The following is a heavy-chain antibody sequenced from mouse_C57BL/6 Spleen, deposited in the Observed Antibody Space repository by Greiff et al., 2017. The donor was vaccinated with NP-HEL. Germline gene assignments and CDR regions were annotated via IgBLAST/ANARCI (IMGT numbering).Heavy chain of an antibody. D-gene: IGHD1-1*01. CDR2: ISSGSSTI. CDR1: GFTFSDYG. J-gene: IGHJ4*01. CDR3: ARGGSSYDYAMDY. V-gene: IGHV5-17*01. Sequence: EVNVVESGGGLVKPGGSLKLSCAASGFTFSDYGMHWVRQAPEKGLEWVAYISSGSSTIYYADTVKGRFTISRDNAKNTLFLQMTSLRSEDTAMYYCARGGSSYDYAMDYWGQGTSVTVSS.